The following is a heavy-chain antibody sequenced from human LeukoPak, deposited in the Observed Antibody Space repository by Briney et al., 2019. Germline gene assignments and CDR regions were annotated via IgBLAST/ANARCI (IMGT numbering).Heavy chain of an antibody. D-gene: IGHD6-25*01. J-gene: IGHJ6*02. CDR2: IYPNSGGT. CDR1: GYTFTGYY. V-gene: IGHV1-2*02. CDR3: ARQAEYYYGMDV. Sequence: EASVKVSCKASGYTFTGYYMHWVRQAPGQGLEWTGWIYPNSGGTNYAQKFQGRVNMTRDTSVSTAYMELNRLSSDDTAVYSCARQAEYYYGMDVWGQGTTVTVSS.